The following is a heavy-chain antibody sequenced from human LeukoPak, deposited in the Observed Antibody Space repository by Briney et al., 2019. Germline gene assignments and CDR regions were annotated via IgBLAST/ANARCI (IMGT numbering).Heavy chain of an antibody. V-gene: IGHV4-38-2*01. Sequence: PSETLSLTCAVSGYSISSGYYWGWIRQPPGKGLGWFGSIYHSGSTYYNPSLNRRVTISVDTSKNHFSLKLSSVTTADTAVYYCARRGGYFDWSMGPEDYWGQGTLVTVSS. CDR3: ARRGGYFDWSMGPEDY. CDR1: GYSISSGYY. CDR2: IYHSGST. J-gene: IGHJ4*02. D-gene: IGHD3-9*01.